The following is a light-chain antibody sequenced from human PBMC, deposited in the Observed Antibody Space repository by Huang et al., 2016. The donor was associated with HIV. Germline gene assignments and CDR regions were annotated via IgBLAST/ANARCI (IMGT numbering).Light chain of an antibody. CDR2: AAS. CDR3: QQYHSTPYT. V-gene: IGKV1-NL1*01. CDR1: HAIAKS. Sequence: DIQMTQSPSSLSASVRNRVTITCRASHAIAKSLAWYQQNPGKAPKLLLYAASRLESGVPSRFSGSGSGTDYTLTISSLQPEDFATYYCQQYHSTPYTFGQGTKLEIK. J-gene: IGKJ2*01.